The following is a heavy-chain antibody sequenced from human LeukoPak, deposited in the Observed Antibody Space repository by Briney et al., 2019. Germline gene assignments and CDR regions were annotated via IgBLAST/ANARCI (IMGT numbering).Heavy chain of an antibody. J-gene: IGHJ1*01. CDR1: GYSFTSYW. V-gene: IGHV5-51*01. D-gene: IGHD3-22*01. Sequence: PGESLKISCKGSGYSFTSYWIGWVRQMPGKGLEWKGIIYPGDSDTRYSPSFQGQVTISADKSISTAYLQWSSLKASDTALYYCARDAHYYDSSGSYAEYFQHWGQGTLVTVSS. CDR2: IYPGDSDT. CDR3: ARDAHYYDSSGSYAEYFQH.